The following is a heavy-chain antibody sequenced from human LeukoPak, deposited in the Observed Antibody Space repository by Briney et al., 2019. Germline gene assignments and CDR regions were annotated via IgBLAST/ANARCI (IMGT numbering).Heavy chain of an antibody. J-gene: IGHJ4*02. V-gene: IGHV4-30-2*01. Sequence: SETLSLTCAVSGGSISSGGYSWSWIRQPPGKGLEWIGYIYHSGSTYYNPSLKSRVTISVDRSKNQFSLKLSCVTAADTAVYYCAREAHYDFWSEPEVYWGQGTLVTVSS. D-gene: IGHD3-3*01. CDR3: AREAHYDFWSEPEVY. CDR2: IYHSGST. CDR1: GGSISSGGYS.